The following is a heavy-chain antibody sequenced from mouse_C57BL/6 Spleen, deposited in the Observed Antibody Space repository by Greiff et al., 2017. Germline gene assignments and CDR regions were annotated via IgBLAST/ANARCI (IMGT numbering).Heavy chain of an antibody. Sequence: VQLQQSGGGLVKPGGSLKLSCAASGFTFSSYAMSWVRQTPEKRLEWVATISDGGSYTYYPDNVKGRFTISRDNAKNNLYLQMSHLKSEDTAMYYCARTNYYGNYDYFDYWGQGTTLTVSS. CDR1: GFTFSSYA. V-gene: IGHV5-4*01. J-gene: IGHJ2*01. D-gene: IGHD2-1*01. CDR3: ARTNYYGNYDYFDY. CDR2: ISDGGSYT.